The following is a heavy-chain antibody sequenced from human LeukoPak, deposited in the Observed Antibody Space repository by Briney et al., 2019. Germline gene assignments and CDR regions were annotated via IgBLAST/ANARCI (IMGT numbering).Heavy chain of an antibody. J-gene: IGHJ4*02. D-gene: IGHD1-26*01. CDR3: ARAGRSLFWWELLDY. Sequence: PGGSLRLSCAASGFTFSDYYMSWIRQAPGKGLEWVSYISSSGSTIYYADSVKGRFTISRDNAKNSLYLQMNSLRAEDTAVYYCARAGRSLFWWELLDYWGQGTLVTVSS. V-gene: IGHV3-11*04. CDR1: GFTFSDYY. CDR2: ISSSGSTI.